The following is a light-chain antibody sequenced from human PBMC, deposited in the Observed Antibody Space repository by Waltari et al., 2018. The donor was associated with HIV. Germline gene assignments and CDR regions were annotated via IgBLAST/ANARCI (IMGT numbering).Light chain of an antibody. CDR1: SSDIGAYNR. V-gene: IGLV2-18*02. CDR2: EVT. Sequence: QSALTQPPSVSGSLGQSVPISCTGTSSDIGAYNRVSWYQQSPGTAPKLRIYEVTHRPSGVPVRFSGSKSGNTASLTISGLQADDEADYYCSSYTTSSIWVFGGGTKLTVL. J-gene: IGLJ3*02. CDR3: SSYTTSSIWV.